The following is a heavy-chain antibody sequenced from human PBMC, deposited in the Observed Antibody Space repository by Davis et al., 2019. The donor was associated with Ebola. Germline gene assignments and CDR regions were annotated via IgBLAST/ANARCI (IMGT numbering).Heavy chain of an antibody. CDR1: GSSFTNYW. V-gene: IGHV5-51*01. Sequence: GESLKISCDGSGSSFTNYWILWVRQMPGKGLECMGIIFPGDSDTRYSPSFQGQVTISADKSINTAFLQWSTLKASDTAIYYCASLRRSITGFDDGYDIWGQGTMVTVSS. D-gene: IGHD3-9*01. CDR2: IFPGDSDT. J-gene: IGHJ3*02. CDR3: ASLRRSITGFDDGYDI.